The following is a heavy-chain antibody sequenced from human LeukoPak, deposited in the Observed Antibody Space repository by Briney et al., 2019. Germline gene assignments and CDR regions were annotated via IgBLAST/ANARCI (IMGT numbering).Heavy chain of an antibody. CDR1: GFTFSSYA. Sequence: GGSLRLSCAASGFTFSSYAMHWVRQAPGKGLEWVAVISYDGSNKYYADSVKGRFTISRDNSKNTLYLQMNSLRAEDTAVYYCARVLAPFDYYDSSGYGAAFDYWGQGTLVTVSS. D-gene: IGHD3-22*01. CDR3: ARVLAPFDYYDSSGYGAAFDY. CDR2: ISYDGSNK. V-gene: IGHV3-30-3*01. J-gene: IGHJ4*02.